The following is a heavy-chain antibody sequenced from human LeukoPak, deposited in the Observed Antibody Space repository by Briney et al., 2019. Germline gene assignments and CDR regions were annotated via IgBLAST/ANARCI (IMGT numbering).Heavy chain of an antibody. J-gene: IGHJ4*02. V-gene: IGHV4-34*01. Sequence: PSETLSLTCAVYGRSFSGYYWSWIRQTPGKGLEWIGEINHSGSTTYNPSLKSRVTISVDTSKNQFSLKLSSVTAADTAVYYCARSWSYGSPYYFDYWGQGTLVTVSS. CDR1: GRSFSGYY. D-gene: IGHD5-18*01. CDR2: INHSGST. CDR3: ARSWSYGSPYYFDY.